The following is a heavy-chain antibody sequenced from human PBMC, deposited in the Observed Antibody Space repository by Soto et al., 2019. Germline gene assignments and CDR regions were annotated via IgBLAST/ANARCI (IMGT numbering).Heavy chain of an antibody. V-gene: IGHV4-34*01. J-gene: IGHJ5*02. CDR1: GASVTDYW. CDR2: IHHSGGT. CDR3: ARGGNICANGVCVPRAPPRRQGGANWFDP. Sequence: TSETLSLTCGVSGASVTDYWWTWVRQPPGEGLDWIAEIHHSGGTNYNPSLKSRATISVDTSKNQFSLKLSSVTAADTAVYYCARGGNICANGVCVPRAPPRRQGGANWFDPWGQGTLVTVSS. D-gene: IGHD2-8*01.